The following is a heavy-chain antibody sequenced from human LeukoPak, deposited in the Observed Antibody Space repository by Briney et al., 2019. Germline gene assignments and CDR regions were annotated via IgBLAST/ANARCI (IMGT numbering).Heavy chain of an antibody. CDR1: GYTLTELS. D-gene: IGHD4-17*01. Sequence: GASVKVSCKVSGYTLTELSMHWVRQAPGKGLEWMGGFDPEDGETIYAQKFQGRVTMTEDTSTDTAYMELSSLRSEDTAVYYCARVPTTVTTNYYYYYGMDVWGQGTTVTVSS. CDR3: ARVPTTVTTNYYYYYGMDV. CDR2: FDPEDGET. J-gene: IGHJ6*02. V-gene: IGHV1-24*01.